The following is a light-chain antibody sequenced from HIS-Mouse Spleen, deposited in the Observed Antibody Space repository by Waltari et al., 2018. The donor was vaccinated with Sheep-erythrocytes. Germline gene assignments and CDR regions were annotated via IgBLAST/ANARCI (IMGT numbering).Light chain of an antibody. CDR2: EGS. CDR3: QAWGSSTGV. Sequence: QSALPQPAYVSGSPGPPHTLHRTATTTAVGGYTLVAGDQQHPGKAPKLQIDEGSRRRAGVSNRFSGSNSGNTATLTISGTQAMDEADYYCQAWGSSTGVFGGGTKLTVL. CDR1: TTAVGGYTL. J-gene: IGLJ2*01. V-gene: IGLV2-14*02.